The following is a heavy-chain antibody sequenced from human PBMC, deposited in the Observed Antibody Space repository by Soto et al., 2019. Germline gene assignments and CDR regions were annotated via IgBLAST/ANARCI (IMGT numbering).Heavy chain of an antibody. D-gene: IGHD2-8*01. CDR1: GYNLTSNW. J-gene: IGHJ3*02. CDR3: ASGYCTNGVCYFGAFDI. V-gene: IGHV5-51*01. CDR2: IYPDDSDT. Sequence: GESLKISCKGSGYNLTSNWIDWVRQMPGKGLEWMGIIYPDDSDTRYSPSFQGQVTISADKSISTAYLQWSSLKASGTAMYYCASGYCTNGVCYFGAFDIWGQGTMVTVSS.